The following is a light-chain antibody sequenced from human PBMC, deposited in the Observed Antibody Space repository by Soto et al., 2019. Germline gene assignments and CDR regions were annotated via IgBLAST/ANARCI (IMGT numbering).Light chain of an antibody. CDR3: AVWDDSLNGWV. CDR2: SSN. V-gene: IGLV1-44*01. Sequence: QSVLSQPPSASGTPGQTLTVSCSGSSSNIETYAVNWYQQLPGTAPKLLIYSSNQRPSGVPDRFSGSRSGTSASLAISGLQSADEAEYYCAVWDDSLNGWVFGGGTKLTVL. J-gene: IGLJ3*02. CDR1: SSNIETYA.